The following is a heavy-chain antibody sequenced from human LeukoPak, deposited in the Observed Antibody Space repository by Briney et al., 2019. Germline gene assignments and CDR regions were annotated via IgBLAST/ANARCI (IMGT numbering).Heavy chain of an antibody. Sequence: GGSLRLSCAASGFTFSSYSMSWVRQAPGKGLEWVSIIYSGGSTFYADSVKGRFTISRDNSKNTLYLQMNSLRAEDTAVYYCARGGSYLSAFDIWGQGTLVTVSS. J-gene: IGHJ4*02. CDR3: ARGGSYLSAFDI. CDR1: GFTFSSYS. V-gene: IGHV3-53*01. CDR2: IYSGGST. D-gene: IGHD1-26*01.